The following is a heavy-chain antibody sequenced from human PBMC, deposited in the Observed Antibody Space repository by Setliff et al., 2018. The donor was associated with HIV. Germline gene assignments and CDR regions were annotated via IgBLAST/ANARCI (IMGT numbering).Heavy chain of an antibody. V-gene: IGHV4-39*01. J-gene: IGHJ6*03. CDR1: GGSISSSSYY. Sequence: SETLSLTCTVSGGSISSSSYYWGWILQPPGKGLEWIGSIYYSGRTYYNPSLKSRVTISVDTSKKQFSLKLSSVTSADTAVYYCARLREGYNFWSGYSYYYYYMDVWGKGTTVTVSS. D-gene: IGHD3-3*01. CDR2: IYYSGRT. CDR3: ARLREGYNFWSGYSYYYYYMDV.